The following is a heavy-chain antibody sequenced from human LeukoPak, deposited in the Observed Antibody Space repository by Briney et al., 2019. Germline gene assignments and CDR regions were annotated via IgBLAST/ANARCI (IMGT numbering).Heavy chain of an antibody. D-gene: IGHD1-26*01. J-gene: IGHJ4*02. CDR2: ISGSGGST. V-gene: IGHV3-23*01. CDR3: AKLRWYSGSCFDY. CDR1: GFTFSSYA. Sequence: HAGGSLRLSCAASGFTFSSYAMSWVRQAPGKGLEWVSAISGSGGSTYYADSVKGRFTISRDNSKNTLYLQMNSLRAEDTAVYYCAKLRWYSGSCFDYWGQGTLVTVSS.